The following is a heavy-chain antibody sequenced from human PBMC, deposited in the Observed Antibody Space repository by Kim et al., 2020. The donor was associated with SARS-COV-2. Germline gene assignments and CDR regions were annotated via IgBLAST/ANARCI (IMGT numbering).Heavy chain of an antibody. CDR1: GGSFSGYY. Sequence: SETLSLTCAVYGGSFSGYYWSWIRQPPGKGLEWIGEINHSGSTNYNPSLKSRVTISVDTSKNQFSLKLSSVTAADTAVYYCARRSLYYYGSGSYSLDYWGQGTLVTVSS. J-gene: IGHJ4*02. D-gene: IGHD3-10*01. CDR3: ARRSLYYYGSGSYSLDY. CDR2: INHSGST. V-gene: IGHV4-34*01.